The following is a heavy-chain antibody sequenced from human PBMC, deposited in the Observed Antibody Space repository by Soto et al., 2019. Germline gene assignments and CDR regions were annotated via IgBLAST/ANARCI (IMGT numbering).Heavy chain of an antibody. CDR1: GVTFSSYA. CDR2: ISYDGKKK. D-gene: IGHD1-26*01. V-gene: IGHV3-30*04. J-gene: IGHJ5*02. CDR3: ARARDSESSPSA. Sequence: QVQLVESGGGVVQPGRSLRLSCADSGVTFSSYAWHWVRQTPRKGLEWVAVISYDGKKKYYADSVKGRFTISRDNPGSTVYLQMNSLRPDDTGMFYFARARDSESSPSAWGQGILVTVSS.